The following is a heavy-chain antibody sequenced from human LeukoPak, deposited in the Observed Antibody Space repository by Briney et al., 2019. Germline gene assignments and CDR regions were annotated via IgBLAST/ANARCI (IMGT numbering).Heavy chain of an antibody. CDR3: ARLVATLPDY. D-gene: IGHD5-12*01. CDR2: IYYSGST. CDR1: GVSISSGDYY. Sequence: SETLSLTCTVSGVSISSGDYYWSWIRQPPGKGLEWIGYIYYSGSTYYNPSLKSRVTISVDTSKNQFSLKLSSVTAADTAVYYCARLVATLPDYWGQGTLVTVSS. V-gene: IGHV4-30-4*01. J-gene: IGHJ4*02.